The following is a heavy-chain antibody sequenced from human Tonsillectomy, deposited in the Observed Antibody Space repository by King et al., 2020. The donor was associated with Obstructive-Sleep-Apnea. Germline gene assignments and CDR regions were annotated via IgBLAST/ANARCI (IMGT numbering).Heavy chain of an antibody. Sequence: VQLVESGAEVKKPGSSVKVSCKASGGTFGNYAISWVRQAPGQGLEWMGGSIPIFDTANYAQKFQGRVTITADESTSTAYMALSSLRSEDTAVYYCARRTSSHYSSGEKRPGPYYYYGMDVWGQGTTVTVSS. V-gene: IGHV1-69*01. CDR3: ARRTSSHYSSGEKRPGPYYYYGMDV. CDR2: SIPIFDTA. D-gene: IGHD6-19*01. CDR1: GGTFGNYA. J-gene: IGHJ6*02.